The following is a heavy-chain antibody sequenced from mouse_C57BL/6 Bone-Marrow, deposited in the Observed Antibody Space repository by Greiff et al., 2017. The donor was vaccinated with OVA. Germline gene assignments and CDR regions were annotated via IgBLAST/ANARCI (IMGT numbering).Heavy chain of an antibody. CDR3: ARVPYYYGSSSYAMDY. J-gene: IGHJ4*01. D-gene: IGHD1-1*01. CDR1: GYTFTSYG. V-gene: IGHV1-81*01. CDR2: IYPRSGNT. Sequence: QVQLKESGAELARPGASVKLSCKASGYTFTSYGISWVKQRTGQGLEWIGEIYPRSGNTYYNEKFKGKATLNADKSSSTAYMELRSLTSEDSAVYFCARVPYYYGSSSYAMDYWGQGTSVTVSS.